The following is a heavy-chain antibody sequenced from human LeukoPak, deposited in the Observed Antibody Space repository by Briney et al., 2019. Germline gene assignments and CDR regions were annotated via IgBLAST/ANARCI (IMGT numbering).Heavy chain of an antibody. CDR3: ARDSSSWYGGGAFDI. Sequence: GGSLRLSCAASGFTFRSYSMNWVRQAPGKGLGWVSSISSSSSYIYYADSVKGRFTISRDNAKNSLYLQMNSLRAEDTAVYYCARDSSSWYGGGAFDIWGQGTMVTVSS. V-gene: IGHV3-21*01. CDR2: ISSSSSYI. D-gene: IGHD6-13*01. CDR1: GFTFRSYS. J-gene: IGHJ3*02.